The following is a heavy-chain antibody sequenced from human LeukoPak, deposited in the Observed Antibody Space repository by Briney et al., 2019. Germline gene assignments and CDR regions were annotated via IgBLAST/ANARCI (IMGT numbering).Heavy chain of an antibody. D-gene: IGHD3-16*01. CDR2: IYPGDSDT. CDR3: ARWGQWFDP. V-gene: IGHV5-51*01. Sequence: GESLKISCQGSGYNFANYWIGWVRQMPGKGLECMGIIYPGDSDTTYSPSFQGQVTISADKSISTAYLQWSSLKASDTAMYYCARWGQWFDPWGQGTLVTVSS. J-gene: IGHJ5*02. CDR1: GYNFANYW.